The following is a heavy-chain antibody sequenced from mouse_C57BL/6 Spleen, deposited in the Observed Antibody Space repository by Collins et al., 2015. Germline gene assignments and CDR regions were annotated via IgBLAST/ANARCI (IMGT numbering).Heavy chain of an antibody. CDR3: AREQSPRVYGYDGGRFAY. V-gene: IGHV1-22*01. J-gene: IGHJ3*01. CDR2: INPNNGGT. CDR1: GYTFTDYN. D-gene: IGHD2-2*01. Sequence: EVQLQQSGPELVKPGASVKMSCKASGYTFTDYNMHWVKQSHGKSLEWIGYINPNNGGTSYNQKFKGKATLTVNKSSSTAYMELRSLTSEDSAVYYCAREQSPRVYGYDGGRFAYWGQGTLVTVSA.